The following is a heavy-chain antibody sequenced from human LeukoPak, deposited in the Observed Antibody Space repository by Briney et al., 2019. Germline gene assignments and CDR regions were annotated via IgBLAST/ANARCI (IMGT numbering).Heavy chain of an antibody. CDR1: GVSISSYY. CDR3: ARVVKYYYDSSGYFDY. J-gene: IGHJ4*02. Sequence: SETLSLTCTVSGVSISSYYWSWIRQPPGKGLEWIGYIYYSGSTNYNPSLKSRVTISVDTPKNQFSLKLGSVTAADTAVYYCARVVKYYYDSSGYFDYWGQGTLVTVSS. V-gene: IGHV4-59*01. CDR2: IYYSGST. D-gene: IGHD3-22*01.